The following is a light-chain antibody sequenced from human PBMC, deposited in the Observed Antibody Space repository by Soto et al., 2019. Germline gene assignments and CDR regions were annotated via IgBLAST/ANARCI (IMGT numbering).Light chain of an antibody. CDR3: QHYNSYSEA. CDR1: QGISSY. V-gene: IGKV1-5*03. J-gene: IGKJ1*01. CDR2: KAS. Sequence: DIQMTQSPSSLSASVGDRVTITCRASQGISSYLAWYQQKPGKAPKLLIYKASTLKSGVPSRFSGSGSGTEFTLTISSLQPDDFATYYCQHYNSYSEACGQGTKVDIK.